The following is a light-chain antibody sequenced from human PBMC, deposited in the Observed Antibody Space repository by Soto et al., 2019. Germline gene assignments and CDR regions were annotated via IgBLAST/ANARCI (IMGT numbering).Light chain of an antibody. CDR2: QAS. CDR1: QSLSCW. V-gene: IGKV1-5*03. Sequence: DIQMTQSPSTLSASVGDSVTITCRASQSLSCWLTWYQQKPGKAPKLLIYQASSLKSGVPSRFSGSGSGTEFTLTISSLQPDDFATYYCQQYHSYPLTFGGGTKVEIK. CDR3: QQYHSYPLT. J-gene: IGKJ4*01.